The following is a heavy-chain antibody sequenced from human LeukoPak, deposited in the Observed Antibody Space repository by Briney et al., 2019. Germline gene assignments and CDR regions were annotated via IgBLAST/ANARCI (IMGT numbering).Heavy chain of an antibody. D-gene: IGHD3-10*01. CDR3: ARDMRRGRDYYGSGTLEY. V-gene: IGHV1-2*02. CDR1: GYTFTGYY. Sequence: ASVKVSCKTSGYTFTGYYMHWVRQAPGQGLEWMGWINPNSGGTNTNSGATNYAQKFKGRVTMTRDTSISTAYMELSRLTSDDTAVYYCARDMRRGRDYYGSGTLEYWGQGTLVTVSS. J-gene: IGHJ4*02. CDR2: INPNSGGTNTNSGAT.